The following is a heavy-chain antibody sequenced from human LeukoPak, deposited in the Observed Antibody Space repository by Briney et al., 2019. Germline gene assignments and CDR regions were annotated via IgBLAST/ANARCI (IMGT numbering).Heavy chain of an antibody. J-gene: IGHJ3*02. Sequence: GGSLRLSCAASGFTFSTSGMHWVRQAPGKGLEWVTFIRYDGSNKYYADSVMGRFTISRDNSKDTLYLQTNSLRAEDTAVYYCAKHTVLGAFDIWGQGTMVTVSS. V-gene: IGHV3-30*02. CDR1: GFTFSTSG. CDR2: IRYDGSNK. CDR3: AKHTVLGAFDI.